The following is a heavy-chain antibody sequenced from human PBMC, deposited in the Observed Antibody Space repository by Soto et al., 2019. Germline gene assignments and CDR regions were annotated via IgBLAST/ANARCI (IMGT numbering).Heavy chain of an antibody. CDR3: ARKPMTGSQSGAFDI. V-gene: IGHV3-21*06. J-gene: IGHJ3*02. Sequence: VQLVESGGGLVEPGGSLRLSCAASGFTFSTYLMNWVRQAPGKGLEWVSSIKSDSSSLYYADSVKGRFTISRDNAKNSLHLQMNSLRVEDTAMYFCARKPMTGSQSGAFDILGQGTMVTVSS. D-gene: IGHD3-9*01. CDR2: IKSDSSSL. CDR1: GFTFSTYL.